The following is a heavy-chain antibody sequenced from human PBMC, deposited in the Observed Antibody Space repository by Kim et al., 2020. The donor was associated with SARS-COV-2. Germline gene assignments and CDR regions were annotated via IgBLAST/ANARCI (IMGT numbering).Heavy chain of an antibody. CDR3: VRDHIDHDSDHYYNKVDYYFDY. Sequence: GGSLRLSCAASGFTFSGYALHWVRQVPGKGLEWVALISYDGSNKYYADSVAGRFTISRDNSKNTLYLQMNSLKSEDTAVYYCVRDHIDHDSDHYYNKVDYYFDYWGQGTLVTVSS. D-gene: IGHD3-10*01. CDR1: GFTFSGYA. J-gene: IGHJ4*02. V-gene: IGHV3-30*04. CDR2: ISYDGSNK.